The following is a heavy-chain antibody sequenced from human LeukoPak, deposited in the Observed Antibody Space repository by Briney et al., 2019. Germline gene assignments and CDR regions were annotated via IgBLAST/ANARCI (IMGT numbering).Heavy chain of an antibody. CDR1: GFTFNTDW. D-gene: IGHD3-10*01. V-gene: IGHV3-7*03. CDR2: IKEVGSEI. J-gene: IGHJ4*02. Sequence: GGSLRLSCAASGFTFNTDWMSWVRQAPGKGLEWVANIKEVGSEIYYVDSVKGRFSISRDNAMNSLYLQMNSLRAEDTAVYYCARGVYYFDYWGQGTLVTVSS. CDR3: ARGVYYFDY.